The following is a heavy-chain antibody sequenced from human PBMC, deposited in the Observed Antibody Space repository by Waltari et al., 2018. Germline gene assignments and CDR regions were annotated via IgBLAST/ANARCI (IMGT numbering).Heavy chain of an antibody. V-gene: IGHV3-48*04. J-gene: IGHJ4*02. CDR3: AGDKSLVDS. Sequence: EVQLSQSWGGLGQPGGALRFSCAASRFIFSAYGMNWVRQAPGKGLEWIGEINGSSRTKSYAGFVKGRFFTSSDNSNKSLHLNTNGLSAEATAIYYCAGDKSLVDSRGQGTVVTVSS. CDR1: RFIFSAYG. D-gene: IGHD6-6*01. CDR2: INGSSRTK.